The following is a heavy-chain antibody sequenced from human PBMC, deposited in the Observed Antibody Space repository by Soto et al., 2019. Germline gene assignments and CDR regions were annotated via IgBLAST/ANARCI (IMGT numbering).Heavy chain of an antibody. CDR1: GFTFSSYS. V-gene: IGHV3-48*01. CDR2: ISSSSSTI. Sequence: GGSLRLSCAASGFTFSSYSMNGVRQAPGKGLERVSYISSSSSTIYYADSVKGRFTISRDNAKNSLYLQMNSLRAEETAVYYCARDPGNPWGSYRYPFDYWGQGTLVTVSS. D-gene: IGHD3-16*02. CDR3: ARDPGNPWGSYRYPFDY. J-gene: IGHJ4*02.